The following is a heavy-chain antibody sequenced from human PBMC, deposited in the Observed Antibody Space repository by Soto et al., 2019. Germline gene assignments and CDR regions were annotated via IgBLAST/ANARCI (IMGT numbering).Heavy chain of an antibody. Sequence: SETLSLTCTVSGGSISSGGYYWSWIRQHPGKGLEWIGYIYYSGSTYYNPSLKSRVTISVDTSKNQFSLKLSSVTAADTAVYYCARAGGYSGYADYYYYGMGVWGQGTTVTVSS. J-gene: IGHJ6*02. CDR2: IYYSGST. CDR3: ARAGGYSGYADYYYYGMGV. CDR1: GGSISSGGYY. D-gene: IGHD5-12*01. V-gene: IGHV4-31*03.